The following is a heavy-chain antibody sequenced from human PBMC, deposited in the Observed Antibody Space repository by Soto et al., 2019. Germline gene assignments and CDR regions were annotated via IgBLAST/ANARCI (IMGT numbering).Heavy chain of an antibody. D-gene: IGHD6-19*01. CDR1: VFTVSGNY. Sequence: EVQLVETGGGLIQPGGSLRLSCADSVFTVSGNYMSWVRHAPGKGLEWVSVIYSGGSTYYADSVKGRFTISRDNSKNTLYLQMNSLRAEDTAVYHCAREKAVAGSVYYGMDVWGQGTTVTVSS. V-gene: IGHV3-53*02. J-gene: IGHJ6*02. CDR2: IYSGGST. CDR3: AREKAVAGSVYYGMDV.